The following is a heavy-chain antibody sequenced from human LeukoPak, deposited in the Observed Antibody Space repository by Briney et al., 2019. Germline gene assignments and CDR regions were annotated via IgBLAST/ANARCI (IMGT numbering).Heavy chain of an antibody. V-gene: IGHV3-23*01. Sequence: GGSLRLSCTASGLTFSSYVMSWVRQAPGKGLEWVSTISGSGGSTFYADSGKGRFTISRDNSKSTLYLQMNSLRAEDTATYYCSPPRGDSSGYYYVYWGQGTLVTVSS. J-gene: IGHJ4*02. CDR1: GLTFSSYV. D-gene: IGHD3-22*01. CDR2: ISGSGGST. CDR3: SPPRGDSSGYYYVY.